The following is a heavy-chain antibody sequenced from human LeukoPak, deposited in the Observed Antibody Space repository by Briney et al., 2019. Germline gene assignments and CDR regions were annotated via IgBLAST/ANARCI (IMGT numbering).Heavy chain of an antibody. CDR1: GGSISSSSYY. Sequence: KPSETLSLTCTVSGGSISSSSYYWGWIRQPPGTGLEWIGSIYYSGSTYYNPSLKSRVTISIDTSKNQFSLSLSSVTAADTAVYFCAREDDQLMDNAFDIWGQGTMITVSS. D-gene: IGHD2-8*01. CDR2: IYYSGST. CDR3: AREDDQLMDNAFDI. V-gene: IGHV4-39*01. J-gene: IGHJ3*02.